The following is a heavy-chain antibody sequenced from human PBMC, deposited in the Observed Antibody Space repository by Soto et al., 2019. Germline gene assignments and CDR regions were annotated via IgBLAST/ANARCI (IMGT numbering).Heavy chain of an antibody. Sequence: SETLSLTCTVSGGSISSGGYSWSWIRQPPGKGLEWIGYIYHSGSTYYNPSLKSRVTISVDRSKNQFSLKLSSVTAADTAVYYCARAIGWFGELLGGYYFDYWGQGTLVTVSS. D-gene: IGHD3-10*01. CDR3: ARAIGWFGELLGGYYFDY. J-gene: IGHJ4*02. V-gene: IGHV4-30-2*01. CDR1: GGSISSGGYS. CDR2: IYHSGST.